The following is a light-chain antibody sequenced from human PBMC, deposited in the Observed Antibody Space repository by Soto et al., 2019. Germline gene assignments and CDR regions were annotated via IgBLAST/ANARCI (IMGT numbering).Light chain of an antibody. CDR3: AAWDDSLNGVV. J-gene: IGLJ2*01. CDR1: DSNIGSNI. V-gene: IGLV1-44*01. Sequence: QPVLTQPPSASGTPGQRVTISCSGSDSNIGSNIVNWYQQLPGTAPKLLINSNNQRPSGVPDRFSGSKSGTSASLAISGLQSEDEADYYCAAWDDSLNGVVFAGGTKLTVL. CDR2: SNN.